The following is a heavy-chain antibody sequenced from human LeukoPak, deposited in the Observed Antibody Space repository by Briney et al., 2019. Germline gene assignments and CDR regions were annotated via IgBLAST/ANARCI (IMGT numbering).Heavy chain of an antibody. D-gene: IGHD6-13*01. V-gene: IGHV3-30*02. CDR3: AKDRGIAAAYYFMDV. J-gene: IGHJ6*03. CDR2: IPYDGSNE. CDR1: GFTFSNYG. Sequence: GGSLRLSCAASGFTFSNYGMHWVPEAPGKGLEWVAFIPYDGSNEYCADSVKGRFTISRDNSKNTLYLEMNSQRAEDTAMYYCAKDRGIAAAYYFMDVWGKGTTVTVSS.